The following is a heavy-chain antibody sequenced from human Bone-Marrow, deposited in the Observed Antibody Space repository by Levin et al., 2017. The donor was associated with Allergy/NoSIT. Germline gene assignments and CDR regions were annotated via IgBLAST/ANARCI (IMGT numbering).Heavy chain of an antibody. V-gene: IGHV1-46*01. J-gene: IGHJ5*01. D-gene: IGHD6-13*01. CDR3: ARDVSIAAAGSWWFDS. CDR1: GYTFISHH. Sequence: GESLKISCKASGYTFISHHMHWVRQAPGQGLEWMGIINPSGGSTSYEQMFQGRVTMTRDTSTSTFHMELSSLRSEDTAVYYCARDVSIAAAGSWWFDSWGQGTLVIVSS. CDR2: INPSGGST.